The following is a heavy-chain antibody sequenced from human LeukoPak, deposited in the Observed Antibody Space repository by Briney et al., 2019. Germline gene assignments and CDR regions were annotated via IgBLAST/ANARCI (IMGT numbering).Heavy chain of an antibody. V-gene: IGHV3-48*01. D-gene: IGHD2-21*01. J-gene: IGHJ4*02. CDR1: AFTFSSYS. Sequence: PGGSLRLSCAASAFTFSSYSMNWPPQAPGKGLEWVSNITSSSSTISYADSVKGRFTISKDNAKNSRYLQRNSLRAENTSVSYCASGRDRTDYWGQGTLVTVSS. CDR3: ASGRDRTDY. CDR2: ITSSSSTI.